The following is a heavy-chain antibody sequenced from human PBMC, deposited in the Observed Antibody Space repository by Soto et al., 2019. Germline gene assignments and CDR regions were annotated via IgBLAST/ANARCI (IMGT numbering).Heavy chain of an antibody. D-gene: IGHD4-4*01. CDR3: AREWVTSRQDPHGLDV. Sequence: QVQLVESGGGVVQPGRSLRLSCAASGFTFSSYAMHWVRQAPGKGLEWVAVISYDGSNKYYADSVKGRFTISRDNSKNTLYLQRKSLRNEDTAVYYCAREWVTSRQDPHGLDVWGPGTTVTLS. V-gene: IGHV3-30-3*01. J-gene: IGHJ6*02. CDR1: GFTFSSYA. CDR2: ISYDGSNK.